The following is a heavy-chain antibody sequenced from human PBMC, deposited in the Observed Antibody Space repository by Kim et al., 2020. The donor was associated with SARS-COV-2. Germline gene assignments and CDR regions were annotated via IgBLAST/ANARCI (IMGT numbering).Heavy chain of an antibody. V-gene: IGHV1-69*13. CDR3: AREVDPGIAAAEYYYYGMDV. CDR1: GGTFSSYA. J-gene: IGHJ6*02. Sequence: SVKVSCKASGGTFSSYAISWVRQAPGQGLEWMGGIIPIFGTANYAQKFQGRVTITADESTSTAYMELSSLRSEDTAVYYCAREVDPGIAAAEYYYYGMDVWGQGTTVTVSS. D-gene: IGHD6-13*01. CDR2: IIPIFGTA.